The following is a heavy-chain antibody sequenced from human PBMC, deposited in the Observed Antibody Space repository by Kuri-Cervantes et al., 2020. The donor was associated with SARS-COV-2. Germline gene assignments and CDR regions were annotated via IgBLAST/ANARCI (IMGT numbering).Heavy chain of an antibody. J-gene: IGHJ4*02. CDR3: AKDSGIAVAGNYFDY. CDR2: ISWNSGSI. CDR1: GFTFDDYA. D-gene: IGHD6-19*01. V-gene: IGHV3-9*01. Sequence: GGSLRLSCAASGFTFDDYAMHWVRQAPGKGLEWVSGISWNSGSIGYADSVRGRFTISRDNAKNSLYLQMNSLRAEDTALYYCAKDSGIAVAGNYFDYWGQGTLVTVSS.